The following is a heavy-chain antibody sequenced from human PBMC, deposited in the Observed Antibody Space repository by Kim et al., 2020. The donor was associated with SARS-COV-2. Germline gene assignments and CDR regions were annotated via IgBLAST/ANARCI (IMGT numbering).Heavy chain of an antibody. CDR3: ARKPAAMSGWVDP. D-gene: IGHD2-2*01. Sequence: KGRCTISRDNAKTSLYLQMTRLSAEDTAVYYCARKPAAMSGWVDPWGQGTLVTVSS. J-gene: IGHJ5*02. V-gene: IGHV3-11*06.